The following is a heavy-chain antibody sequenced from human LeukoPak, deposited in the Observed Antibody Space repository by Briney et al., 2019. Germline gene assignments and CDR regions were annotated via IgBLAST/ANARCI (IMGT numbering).Heavy chain of an antibody. CDR1: GFNFRAYG. CDR2: ISGSGGST. V-gene: IGHV3-23*01. CDR3: AKGAIAAAGVYSY. D-gene: IGHD6-13*01. Sequence: PGGSLRLSCAVSGFNFRAYGLSWVRQAPGKGLEWVSAISGSGGSTYYADSVKGRFTISRDNSKNTLYLQMNSLRAEDTAVYYCAKGAIAAAGVYSYWGQGTLVTVSS. J-gene: IGHJ4*02.